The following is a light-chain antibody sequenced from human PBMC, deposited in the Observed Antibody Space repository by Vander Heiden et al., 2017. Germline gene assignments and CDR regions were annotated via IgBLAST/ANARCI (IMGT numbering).Light chain of an antibody. J-gene: IGKJ2*01. CDR2: AAS. CDR3: QHTYSRYT. V-gene: IGKV1-39*01. Sequence: DIQMTQSPSSLSASVGDRVTITCRASQSISSYLNWYQQKRGKAPKLLIYAASSLQSGVPSRFSGSGSGTDFTLTISRLQPEDFATYYLQHTYSRYTFGPGTKLEIK. CDR1: QSISSY.